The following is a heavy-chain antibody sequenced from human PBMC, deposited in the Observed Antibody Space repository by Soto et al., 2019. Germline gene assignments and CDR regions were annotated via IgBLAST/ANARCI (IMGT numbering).Heavy chain of an antibody. CDR3: ARRYAGNFDY. CDR1: GGSISSYY. CDR2: IYYSGST. J-gene: IGHJ4*02. Sequence: SETLSLSCTVSGGSISSYYWSWIRQPPGKGLEWIGYIYYSGSTNYNPSLKSRVTISVDTSKNQFSLKLSSVTAADTAVYYCARRYAGNFDYWGQGTLVTVSS. V-gene: IGHV4-59*01. D-gene: IGHD2-8*01.